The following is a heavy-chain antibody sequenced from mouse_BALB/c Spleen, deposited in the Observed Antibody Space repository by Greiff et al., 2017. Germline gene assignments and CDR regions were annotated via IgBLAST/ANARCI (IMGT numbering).Heavy chain of an antibody. Sequence: EVKVVESGGGLVQPGGSLKLSCAASGFTFSSYTMSWVRQTPEKRLEWVAYISNGGGSTYYPDTVKGRFTIARDNAKNTLYLQMSSLKSEDTAMYYCARRGRDYYAMDYWGQGTSVTVSA. CDR3: ARRGRDYYAMDY. CDR2: ISNGGGST. V-gene: IGHV5-12-2*01. J-gene: IGHJ4*01. CDR1: GFTFSSYT.